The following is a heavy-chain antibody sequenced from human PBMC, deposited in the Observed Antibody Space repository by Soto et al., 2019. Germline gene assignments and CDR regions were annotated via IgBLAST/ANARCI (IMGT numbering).Heavy chain of an antibody. CDR2: ISGSGGST. Sequence: EVQLLESGGGLVQPGGSLRLSCAASGFTFSSYAMSWVRQAPGKGLEWVSAISGSGGSTYYADSVKGRFTISRDNTKNTQYLQMNSLRAEDTAVYYCATDMVDYDTNLFDSWGQGTLVTVSS. CDR1: GFTFSSYA. V-gene: IGHV3-23*01. J-gene: IGHJ4*02. CDR3: ATDMVDYDTNLFDS. D-gene: IGHD3-22*01.